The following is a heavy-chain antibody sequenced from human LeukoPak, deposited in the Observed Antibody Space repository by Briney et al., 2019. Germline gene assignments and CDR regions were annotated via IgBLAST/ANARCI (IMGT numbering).Heavy chain of an antibody. V-gene: IGHV3-48*01. CDR1: GFTFNDFN. Sequence: GGSLRLSCAASGFTFNDFNFNWVRQAPGKGLEWLSYITSTSKTTYYAASVKGRFTISRDTAKNSVFLQMNSLRAEDTAVYHCARNLVHLWNVFDFWGLGTMVTVSS. D-gene: IGHD5-18*01. CDR2: ITSTSKTT. CDR3: ARNLVHLWNVFDF. J-gene: IGHJ3*01.